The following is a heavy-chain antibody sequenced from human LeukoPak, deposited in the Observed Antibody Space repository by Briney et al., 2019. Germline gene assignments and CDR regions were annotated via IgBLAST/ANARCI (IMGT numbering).Heavy chain of an antibody. CDR2: ISEDGGDT. CDR1: GFPLDHYV. Sequence: GGSLRLPRAACGFPLDHYVMLWVGPTAGKGLEGVSLISEDGGDTWYADSVKGRFTISRDNSKNSLYLQMNSLRAEDTAFYYCAKDKTRGPGDYWGQGTLVTVSS. CDR3: AKDKTRGPGDY. V-gene: IGHV3-43*02. D-gene: IGHD1-14*01. J-gene: IGHJ4*02.